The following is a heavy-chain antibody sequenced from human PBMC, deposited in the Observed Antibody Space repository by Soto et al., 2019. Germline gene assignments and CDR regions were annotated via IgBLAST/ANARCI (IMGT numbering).Heavy chain of an antibody. Sequence: QVQLVQSGAEVKKPGSSVKVSCKASGGTFSSYTISWVRQAPGQGLEWMGRIIPILGIANYAQKFQGRDTITADKSTSTAYMELSSLRSEDTAVYYCARSARSSYCSGGSCHSEYYYYMDVWGKGTTVTVSS. V-gene: IGHV1-69*02. CDR2: IIPILGIA. CDR3: ARSARSSYCSGGSCHSEYYYYMDV. J-gene: IGHJ6*03. D-gene: IGHD2-15*01. CDR1: GGTFSSYT.